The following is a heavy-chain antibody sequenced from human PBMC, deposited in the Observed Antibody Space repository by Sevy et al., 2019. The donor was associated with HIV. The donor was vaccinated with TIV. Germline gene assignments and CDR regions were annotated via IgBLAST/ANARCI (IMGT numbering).Heavy chain of an antibody. CDR1: GFTFSNYA. Sequence: GGSLRLCCAASGFTFSNYAMSWVRQAPGKGLEWVSSVSISGPNTYYADSVKGRFTISRDNSKNTMYLQMNSLRAEDTAVYYCAKEWTQLSDWYGELDYWGQGSLVTVSS. CDR2: VSISGPNT. D-gene: IGHD6-19*01. J-gene: IGHJ4*02. V-gene: IGHV3-23*01. CDR3: AKEWTQLSDWYGELDY.